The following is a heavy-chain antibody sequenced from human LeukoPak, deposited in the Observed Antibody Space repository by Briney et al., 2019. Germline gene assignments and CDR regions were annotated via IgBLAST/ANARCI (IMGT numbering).Heavy chain of an antibody. CDR1: GYTFTGYY. CDR3: ASLRNAGYYYMDV. D-gene: IGHD1-1*01. J-gene: IGHJ6*03. CDR2: IIPIFGTA. Sequence: GASVKVSCKASGYTFTGYYMHWVRQAPGQGLEWMGGIIPIFGTANYAQKFQGRVTITTDESTSTAYMELSSLRSEDTAVYYCASLRNAGYYYMDVWGKGTTVTVSS. V-gene: IGHV1-69*05.